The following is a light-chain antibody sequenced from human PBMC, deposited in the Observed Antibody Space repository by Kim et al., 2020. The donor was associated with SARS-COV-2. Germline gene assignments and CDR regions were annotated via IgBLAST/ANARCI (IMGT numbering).Light chain of an antibody. CDR1: SLRSYY. J-gene: IGLJ2*01. CDR2: GKN. Sequence: LGHTFRFTCQGDSLRSYYASWYQQTPGQAPVLVIYGKNNRPSGIPDRFSGSSSGNTASLTITGAQAEDEADYYCNSRDSSGNYVVFGGGTQLTVL. V-gene: IGLV3-19*01. CDR3: NSRDSSGNYVV.